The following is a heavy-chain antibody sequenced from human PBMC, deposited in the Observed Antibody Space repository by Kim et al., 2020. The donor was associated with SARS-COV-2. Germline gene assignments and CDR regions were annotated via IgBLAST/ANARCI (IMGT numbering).Heavy chain of an antibody. Sequence: VKGRFTIARDNSKNTLYLQMNSLRAEDTAVYYCAKVYDYVWGSYRWAFDYWGQGTLVTVSS. D-gene: IGHD3-16*02. J-gene: IGHJ4*02. V-gene: IGHV3-23*01. CDR3: AKVYDYVWGSYRWAFDY.